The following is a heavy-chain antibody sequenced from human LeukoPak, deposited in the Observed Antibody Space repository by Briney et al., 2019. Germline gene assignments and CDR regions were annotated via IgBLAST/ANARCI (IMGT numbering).Heavy chain of an antibody. J-gene: IGHJ6*03. CDR2: IKTKTDGGTT. CDR1: GFTFSNAW. D-gene: IGHD2-2*02. Sequence: GGSLRLSCAASGFTFSNAWLTWVRQAPGKGLEWVGLIKTKTDGGTTDYAAPVKGRFTISRDNSKNTLYLQMNSLRAEDTAVYYCAKTGADIVVVPAAIPDYYYYYYYMDVWGKGTTVTVSS. CDR3: AKTGADIVVVPAAIPDYYYYYYYMDV. V-gene: IGHV3-15*01.